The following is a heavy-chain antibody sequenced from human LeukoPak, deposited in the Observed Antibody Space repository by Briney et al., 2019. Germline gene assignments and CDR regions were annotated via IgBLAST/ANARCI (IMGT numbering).Heavy chain of an antibody. CDR3: AGDSSSWYDDAFDI. J-gene: IGHJ3*02. CDR1: GFTFSSYS. V-gene: IGHV3-21*01. D-gene: IGHD6-13*01. CDR2: ISSSSSYI. Sequence: GGSLRLSCAASGFTFSSYSMNWVRQAPGKGPEWVSSISSSSSYIYYADSVKGRFTISRDNAKNSLYLQMNSLRAEDTAVYYCAGDSSSWYDDAFDIWGQGTMVTVSS.